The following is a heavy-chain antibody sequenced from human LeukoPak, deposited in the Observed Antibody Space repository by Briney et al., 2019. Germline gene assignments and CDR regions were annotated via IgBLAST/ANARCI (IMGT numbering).Heavy chain of an antibody. CDR2: INHSGST. V-gene: IGHV4-34*01. D-gene: IGHD5-24*01. CDR3: ARDRLRDGYNPRGYYFDY. Sequence: PSETLSLTCAVYGGSFSGYYWSWIRQPPGKGLEWIGEINHSGSTNYNPSLKSRVTISVDTSKNQFSLKLSSVTAADTAVYYCARDRLRDGYNPRGYYFDYWGQGTLVTVSS. J-gene: IGHJ4*02. CDR1: GGSFSGYY.